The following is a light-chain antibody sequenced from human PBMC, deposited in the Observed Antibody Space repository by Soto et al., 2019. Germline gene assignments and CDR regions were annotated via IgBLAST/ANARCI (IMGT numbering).Light chain of an antibody. CDR2: AAS. Sequence: DILLIQSPATMFESVGDRITITCRASENIFKFLAWYQQRSGSAPNLLIYAASDLEKGVPSRFSGSGSGTEFTLTIDNLQPNDSATYFCQHYHSQSVTFGGGTQVDVK. CDR1: ENIFKF. CDR3: QHYHSQSVT. J-gene: IGKJ4*01. V-gene: IGKV1-5*01.